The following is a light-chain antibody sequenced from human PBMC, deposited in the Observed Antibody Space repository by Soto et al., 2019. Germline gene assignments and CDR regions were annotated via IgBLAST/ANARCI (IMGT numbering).Light chain of an antibody. Sequence: MVTTLSPDSLEVSLGERATNYCKSSQNVLFSSHSNNDVYWYQQKAGQSPQRLLYLGSKRASRVPDRCSGSGSGTVFTLEISSVEAADVGFYYCRQALETTPSTFGQGTRLEIK. CDR2: LGS. CDR1: QNVLFSSHSNND. CDR3: RQALETTPST. J-gene: IGKJ5*01. V-gene: IGKV2-28*01.